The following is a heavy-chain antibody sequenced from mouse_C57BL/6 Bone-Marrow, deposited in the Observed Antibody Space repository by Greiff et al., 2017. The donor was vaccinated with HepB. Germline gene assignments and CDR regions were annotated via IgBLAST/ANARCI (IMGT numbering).Heavy chain of an antibody. D-gene: IGHD2-4*01. Sequence: QVHVKQPGAELVKPGASVKMSCKASGYTFTSYWITWVKQRPGQGLEWIGDIYPGSGSTNYNEKFKSKATLTVDTSSSTAYMQLSSLTSEDSAVYYCAREKDYDWYFDVWGTGTTVTVSS. CDR2: IYPGSGST. J-gene: IGHJ1*03. CDR1: GYTFTSYW. CDR3: AREKDYDWYFDV. V-gene: IGHV1-55*01.